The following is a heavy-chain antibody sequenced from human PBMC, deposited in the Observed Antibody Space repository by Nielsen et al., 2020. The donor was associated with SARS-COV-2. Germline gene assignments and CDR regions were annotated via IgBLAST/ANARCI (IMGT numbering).Heavy chain of an antibody. V-gene: IGHV3-23*01. CDR2: ISGSGDYT. J-gene: IGHJ6*02. CDR3: AKLSGGNSLSGMDV. CDR1: GFTFNNFA. Sequence: GESLKISCAASGFTFNNFAMSWVRQPPEKGLEWVSGISGSGDYTYYGDSVKGRFTISRDNSKNTLYLQMNILRAEDTAVYYCAKLSGGNSLSGMDVWGQGTTVTVSS. D-gene: IGHD4-23*01.